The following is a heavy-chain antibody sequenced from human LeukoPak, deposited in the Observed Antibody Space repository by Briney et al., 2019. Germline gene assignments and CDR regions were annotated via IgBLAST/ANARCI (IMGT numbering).Heavy chain of an antibody. CDR1: GFTFSSYW. D-gene: IGHD2-2*01. J-gene: IGHJ5*02. CDR2: IKQDGSEK. CDR3: ARDHGRYQLRNPNWFDP. V-gene: IGHV3-7*01. Sequence: GGSLRLSCAASGFTFSSYWMSWVRQALGKGLEWVANIKQDGSEKYYVDSVKGRFTISRDNAKNSLYLQMNSLRAEDTAVYYCARDHGRYQLRNPNWFDPWGQGTLVTVSS.